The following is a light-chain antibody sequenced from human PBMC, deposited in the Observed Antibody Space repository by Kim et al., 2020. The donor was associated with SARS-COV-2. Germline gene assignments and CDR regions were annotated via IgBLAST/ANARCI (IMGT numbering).Light chain of an antibody. CDR1: RYNIGGNT. CDR3: AAWDDSLNGWE. V-gene: IGLV1-44*01. CDR2: TNN. Sequence: GERVNISCSGSRYNIGGNTVNWYQQLPGTAPKLLIYTNNQRPSGVPERFAGSKSGTSASLAISGLQSEDEADYYCAAWDDSLNGWEFGGGTKLTVL. J-gene: IGLJ3*02.